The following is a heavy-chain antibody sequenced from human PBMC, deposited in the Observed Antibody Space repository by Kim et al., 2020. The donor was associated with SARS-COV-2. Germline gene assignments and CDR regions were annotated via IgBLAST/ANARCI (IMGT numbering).Heavy chain of an antibody. CDR3: ARDLLRGAMVTSYGMDV. CDR1: GFTFSTYS. J-gene: IGHJ6*04. V-gene: IGHV3-21*01. Sequence: GGSLRLSCAASGFTFSTYSMNWVRQAPGKGLEWVSSISNSGSYIYYADSVKGRFTLSRDNTKNSLYLQMNALRAEDTAVYYCARDLLRGAMVTSYGMDVWGKGTTVSVSS. D-gene: IGHD5-18*01. CDR2: ISNSGSYI.